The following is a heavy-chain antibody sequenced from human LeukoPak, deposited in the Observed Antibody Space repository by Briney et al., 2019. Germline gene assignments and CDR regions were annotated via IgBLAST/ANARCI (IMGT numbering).Heavy chain of an antibody. CDR1: GFTFRDYS. J-gene: IGHJ4*02. CDR3: AKAMVRYSPEPYYFDY. D-gene: IGHD2-2*02. CDR2: ISWNSDTI. Sequence: PGGSLRLSCEVSGFTFRDYSMHWVRQAPGKGLEWVSGISWNSDTIGYADSVKGRFTISRDNAKNSLYLQMNSLRPEDTAFYYCAKAMVRYSPEPYYFDYWGQGTLVAVSS. V-gene: IGHV3-9*01.